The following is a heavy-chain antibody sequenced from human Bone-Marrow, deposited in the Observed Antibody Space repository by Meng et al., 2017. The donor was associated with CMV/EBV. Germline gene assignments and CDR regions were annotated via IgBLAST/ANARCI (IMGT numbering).Heavy chain of an antibody. J-gene: IGHJ4*02. CDR3: ARGNYGTR. CDR1: GGSISSYY. V-gene: IGHV4-59*01. D-gene: IGHD5-24*01. Sequence: GSLRLSCTVSGGSISSYYWSWIRQPPGKGLEWIGYIYYSGSTNYNPSLKSRVTISVDTSKNQFSLKLSSVTAADTAVYYCARGNYGTRWGQGTLVTVSS. CDR2: IYYSGST.